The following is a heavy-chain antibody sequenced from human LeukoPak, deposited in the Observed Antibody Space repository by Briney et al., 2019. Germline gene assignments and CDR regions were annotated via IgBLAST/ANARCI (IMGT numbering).Heavy chain of an antibody. Sequence: SVKVSCKASGGTFSRYAISWVRQGPGQGLEWMGGIIPIFGTANYAQKFQGRVTIIADESTSTAYMELSSLRSEDTAVYYCARSPSYCSGGSCYSDHFDYWGQGTLVTVSS. CDR1: GGTFSRYA. CDR2: IIPIFGTA. J-gene: IGHJ4*02. V-gene: IGHV1-69*13. D-gene: IGHD2-15*01. CDR3: ARSPSYCSGGSCYSDHFDY.